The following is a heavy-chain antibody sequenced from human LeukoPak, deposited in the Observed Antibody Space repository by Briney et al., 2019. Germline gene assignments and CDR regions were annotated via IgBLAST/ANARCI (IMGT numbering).Heavy chain of an antibody. CDR3: ARALYSSGWYGPAY. Sequence: GGSLRLSCAASGFTFSSYSMNWVRQAPGKVLEWVSSISSSSSYIYYADSVKGRFTISRDNAKNSLYLQMNSLRAEDTAVYYCARALYSSGWYGPAYWGQGTLVTVSS. D-gene: IGHD6-19*01. CDR2: ISSSSSYI. J-gene: IGHJ4*02. V-gene: IGHV3-21*01. CDR1: GFTFSSYS.